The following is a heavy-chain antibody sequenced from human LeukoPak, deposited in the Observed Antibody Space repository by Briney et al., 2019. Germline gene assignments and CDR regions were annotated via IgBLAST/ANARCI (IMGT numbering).Heavy chain of an antibody. CDR3: SRDSSPVDYGGPNYYVYGMDA. Sequence: GGSLRLSCAASGFTVSSNYMSWVRQAPGKGLEWVSVIYSGGSTYYADSVKGRFTISRDNSKNTLYLQMNSLRAEDTAVYYCSRDSSPVDYGGPNYYVYGMDACGQGTTVTASS. V-gene: IGHV3-66*01. CDR1: GFTVSSNY. D-gene: IGHD4-23*01. J-gene: IGHJ6*01. CDR2: IYSGGST.